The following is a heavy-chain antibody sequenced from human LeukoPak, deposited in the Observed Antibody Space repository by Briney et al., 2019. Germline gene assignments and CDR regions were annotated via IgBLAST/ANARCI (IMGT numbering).Heavy chain of an antibody. Sequence: GGSLRLSCAASGIAVSGNYMSWVRQTPGKGLEWVSFISINTNTFYSDSVRGRFTISRDTSKNTLLLQMNSLRDEDSAIYYCAIAQTWDGLFESWGQGTLVTVSS. CDR3: AIAQTWDGLFES. CDR2: ISINTNT. J-gene: IGHJ4*02. CDR1: GIAVSGNY. D-gene: IGHD1-26*01. V-gene: IGHV3-53*01.